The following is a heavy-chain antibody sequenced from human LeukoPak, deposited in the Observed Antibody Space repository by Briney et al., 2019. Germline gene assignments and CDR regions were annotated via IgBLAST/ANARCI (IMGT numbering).Heavy chain of an antibody. D-gene: IGHD6-13*01. CDR3: ARRSPESIAAEYYFDY. J-gene: IGHJ4*02. CDR1: GFTFSDYY. Sequence: GGSLRLSCAASGFTFSDYYMSWIRQAPGKGLEWVSYISSSGSTIYYADSVKGRFTISRDNAKNSLYLQMNSLRAEDTAVYYCARRSPESIAAEYYFDYWGREPWSPSPQ. V-gene: IGHV3-11*01. CDR2: ISSSGSTI.